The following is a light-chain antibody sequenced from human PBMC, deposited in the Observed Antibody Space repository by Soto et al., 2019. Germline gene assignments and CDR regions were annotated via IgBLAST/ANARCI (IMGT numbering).Light chain of an antibody. V-gene: IGKV1-39*01. CDR2: AAS. Sequence: DIQMTQSPSSLSASVGDRVTITCRASQSVSIYLNWYQHKAWRAPKLLIYAASSLQSGVPSRFRGSASGTDFTLTITGLQPDDFATYYCQNYNGPPWTFGQGTKVDI. J-gene: IGKJ1*01. CDR3: QNYNGPPWT. CDR1: QSVSIY.